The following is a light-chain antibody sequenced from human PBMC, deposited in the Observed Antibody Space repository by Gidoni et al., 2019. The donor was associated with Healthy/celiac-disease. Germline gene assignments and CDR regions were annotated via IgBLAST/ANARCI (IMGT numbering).Light chain of an antibody. CDR3: QQFNSYPRT. J-gene: IGKJ4*01. CDR2: DAS. V-gene: IGKV1-13*02. Sequence: AIQLTQSPSSLSASVGDRVTITGRASQGISSALAWYQQKPGKAPKHLIYDASSLESGAPSRFSGSGSGTDFTLTISSLQPEYFATYYCQQFNSYPRTFGGGTKVEIK. CDR1: QGISSA.